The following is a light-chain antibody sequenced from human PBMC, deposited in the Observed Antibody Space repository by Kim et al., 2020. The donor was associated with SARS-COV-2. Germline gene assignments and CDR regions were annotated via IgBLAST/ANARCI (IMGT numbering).Light chain of an antibody. CDR2: GDT. V-gene: IGLV1-40*01. J-gene: IGLJ3*02. Sequence: VTISCTGSSSNIGAGYDVHWYQQLPGTAPKLLIYGDTNRPSGVPDRFSGSKSGTSASLAITGLQAEDEADYYCQSYDNSLSGHWVFGGGTKLTVL. CDR1: SSNIGAGYD. CDR3: QSYDNSLSGHWV.